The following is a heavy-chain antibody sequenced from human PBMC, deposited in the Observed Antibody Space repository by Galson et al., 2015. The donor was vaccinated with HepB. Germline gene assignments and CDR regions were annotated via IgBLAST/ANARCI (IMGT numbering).Heavy chain of an antibody. Sequence: SVKVSCKASGYTFTGYYMHWVRQAPGQGLEWMGRINPNSGGTNYTQKFQGRVTMTRDTSISAAYMELSRLRPDDTAVYYCARTGYSSGWYWVYWGQGTLVTVSS. D-gene: IGHD6-19*01. CDR1: GYTFTGYY. V-gene: IGHV1-2*06. CDR3: ARTGYSSGWYWVY. CDR2: INPNSGGT. J-gene: IGHJ4*02.